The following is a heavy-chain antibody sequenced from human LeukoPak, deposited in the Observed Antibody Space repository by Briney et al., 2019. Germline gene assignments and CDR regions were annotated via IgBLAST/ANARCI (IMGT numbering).Heavy chain of an antibody. V-gene: IGHV4-39*07. CDR1: GGSISSSSYY. CDR2: IYYSGST. D-gene: IGHD5-18*01. CDR3: ARAPPAQLWSYYFDY. J-gene: IGHJ4*02. Sequence: SENLSLTCTVSGGSISSSSYYWGWIRQPPGKGLEWIGSIYYSGSTYYNPSLKSRVTISVDRSKNQFSLKLSSVTAADTAVYYCARAPPAQLWSYYFDYWGQGTLVTVSS.